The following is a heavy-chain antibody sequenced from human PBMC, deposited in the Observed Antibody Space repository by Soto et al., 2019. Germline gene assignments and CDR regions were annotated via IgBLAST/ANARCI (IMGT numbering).Heavy chain of an antibody. CDR1: GYTFTSYT. D-gene: IGHD3-22*01. J-gene: IGHJ4*02. V-gene: IGHV1-69*02. CDR3: ARVTDYYDSSGRLP. Sequence: SVKVSCKASGYTFTSYTISWVRQAPGQGLEWMGRIIPILGIANYAQKFQGRVTITADKSTSTAYMELSSLRSEDTAVYYCARVTDYYDSSGRLPWGQGTLVTVSS. CDR2: IIPILGIA.